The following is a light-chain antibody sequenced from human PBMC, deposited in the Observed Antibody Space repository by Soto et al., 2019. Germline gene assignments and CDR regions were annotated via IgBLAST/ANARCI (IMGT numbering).Light chain of an antibody. CDR2: GSS. CDR3: LQDYNYPPT. V-gene: IGKV1-17*01. Sequence: DIQMTQSPSSLSASVGDRVTITCRASQAIRNDLAWYQQKPGRAPKRLIYGSSSLQSGVPSRFSGSGSGTEFTLTISSLQPEDFATYYCLQDYNYPPTFGQGTKVDIK. CDR1: QAIRND. J-gene: IGKJ1*01.